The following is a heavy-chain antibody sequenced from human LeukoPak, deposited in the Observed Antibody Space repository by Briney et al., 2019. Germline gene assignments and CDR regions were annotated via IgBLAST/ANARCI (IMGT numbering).Heavy chain of an antibody. CDR2: INPNTGGT. J-gene: IGHJ4*02. CDR3: ARQTGGGRPYYFDY. CDR1: GYTFTAYY. D-gene: IGHD2-15*01. Sequence: ASVKVSCKASGYTFTAYYMHWVRQAPGQGLEWMGWINPNTGGTSYAQKFQGRVTMTSDTSINTAYMELSSLRSEDTAVYYCARQTGGGRPYYFDYWGQGTLVTVSS. V-gene: IGHV1-2*02.